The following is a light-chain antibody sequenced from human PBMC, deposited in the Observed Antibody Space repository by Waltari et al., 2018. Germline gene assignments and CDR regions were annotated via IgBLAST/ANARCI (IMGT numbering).Light chain of an antibody. CDR3: PVCDSSSHVV. J-gene: IGLJ2*01. CDR1: NIGSKS. CDR2: DDS. Sequence: SYVLTQPPSVSVAPGKTARITCGGNNIGSKSVHCYQQKPGQAPVLVGYDDSDRPSGIPERLAGSKYGNTANLPISRAEAGDEADYYCPVCDSSSHVVFGGGTTLTVL. V-gene: IGLV3-21*03.